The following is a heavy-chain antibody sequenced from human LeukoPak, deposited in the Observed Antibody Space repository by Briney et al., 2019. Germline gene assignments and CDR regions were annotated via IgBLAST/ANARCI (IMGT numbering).Heavy chain of an antibody. D-gene: IGHD3-22*01. J-gene: IGHJ4*02. CDR2: IKSKTDGGTT. Sequence: GGSLRLSCAASGFTFSNAWMSWVRQAPGKGLEWVGRIKSKTDGGTTDYAAPVKGRFTISRDDSKNTLYLQMNSLKTEDTAVYYCTTDAGYYDSSGYYPYYFDYWGRGTLVTVSS. CDR3: TTDAGYYDSSGYYPYYFDY. CDR1: GFTFSNAW. V-gene: IGHV3-15*01.